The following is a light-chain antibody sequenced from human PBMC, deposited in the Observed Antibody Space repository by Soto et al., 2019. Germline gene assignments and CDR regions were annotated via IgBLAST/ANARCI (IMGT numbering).Light chain of an antibody. CDR3: CTYAGTTHV. CDR1: SSDIGGYNY. Sequence: QSALTQPPSVSGSPGQSVTISCTGTSSDIGGYNYVSWYQQLPGKAPKLMIYDVSKRPSGVPYRFSGSNSGNTASLTISGLQAEDEAYYYCCTYAGTTHVFGTGTKLTVL. J-gene: IGLJ1*01. CDR2: DVS. V-gene: IGLV2-11*01.